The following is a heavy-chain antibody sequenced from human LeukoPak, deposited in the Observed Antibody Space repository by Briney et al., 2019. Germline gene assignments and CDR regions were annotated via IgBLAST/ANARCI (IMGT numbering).Heavy chain of an antibody. CDR3: ARDTKYAFDN. CDR2: IGISSGNT. V-gene: IGHV3-48*01. J-gene: IGHJ4*02. D-gene: IGHD2-2*01. Sequence: PGGSLRLSCAASGFTFSHYSMNWVRQAPGKGLEWISYIGISSGNTKYADSVKGRFTISGDKAKSSVYLQMNSLRVEDTAVYYCARDTKYAFDNWGQGTLVTVSS. CDR1: GFTFSHYS.